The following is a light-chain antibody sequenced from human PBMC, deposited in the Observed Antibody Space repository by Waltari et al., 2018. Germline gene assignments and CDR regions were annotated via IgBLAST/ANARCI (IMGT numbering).Light chain of an antibody. V-gene: IGKV3-15*01. CDR2: HAS. CDR1: QRIGGN. CDR3: HQYNNWPLYT. J-gene: IGKJ2*01. Sequence: EIVMTQFPRTLSVSPGERVTLSCRASQRIGGNLAWYQQKPGQAPRLLLYHASTRATGVPARFGCSASVSDFYLTISSMQSEDYAVYYCHQYNNWPLYTFGQGTKLEIK.